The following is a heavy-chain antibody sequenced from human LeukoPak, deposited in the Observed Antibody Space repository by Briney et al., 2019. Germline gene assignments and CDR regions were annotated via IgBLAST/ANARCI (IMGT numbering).Heavy chain of an antibody. CDR3: ARPRQMTTVTSFDY. CDR1: GFSFSNYW. CDR2: IKQDGSEK. D-gene: IGHD4-17*01. V-gene: IGHV3-7*03. J-gene: IGHJ4*02. Sequence: PGGSLRLSCAASGFSFSNYWMSWVRQAPGKGLEWVANIKQDGSEKYCVDSVKGRFTISSDNAKNSLYLQMNNLRAEDTAVYYCARPRQMTTVTSFDYWGQGTLVTVSS.